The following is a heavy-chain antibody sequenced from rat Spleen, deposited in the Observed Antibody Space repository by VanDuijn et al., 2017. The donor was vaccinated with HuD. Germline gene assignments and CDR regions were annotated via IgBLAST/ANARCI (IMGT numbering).Heavy chain of an antibody. CDR2: MWTDGTT. Sequence: QVQLKESGPGLVKPSETLSLTCTVSGFSLTSYLVSWVRQPPGKSLEWMGVMWTDGTTSYNSALKSRLTISRDTSNSQCFLKMSSLQTEDTATFYCDRSDYGYGFAYWGQGVMVTVSS. J-gene: IGHJ2*01. V-gene: IGHV2-32*01. CDR1: GFSLTSYL. D-gene: IGHD1-7*01. CDR3: DRSDYGYGFAY.